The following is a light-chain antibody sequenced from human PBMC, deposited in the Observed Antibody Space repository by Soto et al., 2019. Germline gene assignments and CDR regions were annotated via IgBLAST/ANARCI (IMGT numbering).Light chain of an antibody. J-gene: IGKJ1*01. V-gene: IGKV1-5*03. Sequence: DIQMTQSPSTLSASVGDRVSITCRASQSISRQLAWYQQKPGKAPNLLIYQASNLETGVPSRFTGSGSGTEFNLTISSLHPDDLATYSCPQYQSYWTFGQGTKVEVK. CDR3: PQYQSYWT. CDR2: QAS. CDR1: QSISRQ.